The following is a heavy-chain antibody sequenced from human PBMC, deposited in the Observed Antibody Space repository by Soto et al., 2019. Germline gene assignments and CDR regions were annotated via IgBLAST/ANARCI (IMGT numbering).Heavy chain of an antibody. D-gene: IGHD3-16*01. Sequence: SETLSLTCTVSGGSISSYYWSWIRQPPGKGLEWIGYIYYSGSTNYNPSLKSRVTISVDTSKNQFSLKLSSVTAADTAVYYCARVKGGSWVIEFDYWGQGTLVTVSS. J-gene: IGHJ4*02. CDR3: ARVKGGSWVIEFDY. CDR2: IYYSGST. V-gene: IGHV4-59*01. CDR1: GGSISSYY.